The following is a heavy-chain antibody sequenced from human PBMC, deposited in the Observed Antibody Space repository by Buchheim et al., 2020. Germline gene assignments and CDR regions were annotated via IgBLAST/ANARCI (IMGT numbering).Heavy chain of an antibody. J-gene: IGHJ5*02. V-gene: IGHV4-39*01. CDR1: GGSISSSSYY. D-gene: IGHD2-2*01. CDR3: ARLDIVVVPDNWFDP. CDR2: IYYSGSI. Sequence: QLQLQESGPGLVKPSETLSLTCTVSGGSISSSSYYWAWIRQPPGKGLEWIGSIYYSGSIYYNPSLKSRVTISVDTSKNQFSLKLSSVTAADTAVYYCARLDIVVVPDNWFDPWGQGTL.